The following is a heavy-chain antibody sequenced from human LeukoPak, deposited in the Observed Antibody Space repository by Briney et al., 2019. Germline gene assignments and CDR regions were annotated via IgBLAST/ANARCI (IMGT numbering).Heavy chain of an antibody. CDR1: GGSISSTAYY. V-gene: IGHV4-39*01. Sequence: PSETLSLTCTVSGGSISSTAYYWGWIRQPPGKGLGWIGSIYYTGSTYYNPSLKSRVTISKDTSKNQFSLKLSSVTAADTAVYYCARGYCSGGSCYSYFDYWGQGTLVTVSS. CDR3: ARGYCSGGSCYSYFDY. CDR2: IYYTGST. D-gene: IGHD2-15*01. J-gene: IGHJ4*02.